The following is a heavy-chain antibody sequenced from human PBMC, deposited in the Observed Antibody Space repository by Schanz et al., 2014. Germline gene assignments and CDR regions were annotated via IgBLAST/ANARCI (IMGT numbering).Heavy chain of an antibody. V-gene: IGHV3-23*04. CDR2: FDAHDGRA. J-gene: IGHJ3*02. Sequence: EVQLVESGGGLVQPGGSLRLSCEASGFSFGNYGMSWVRQAPGKGLEWVSGFDAHDGRAYYADSAKGRFTISRDNSKSTLYLQMNSLRAEDTAVYYCAKGRFGELSAFDIWGQGTMXTVSS. D-gene: IGHD3-10*01. CDR3: AKGRFGELSAFDI. CDR1: GFSFGNYG.